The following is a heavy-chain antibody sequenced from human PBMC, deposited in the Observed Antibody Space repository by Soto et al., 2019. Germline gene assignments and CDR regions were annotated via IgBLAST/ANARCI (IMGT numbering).Heavy chain of an antibody. CDR1: GFTFSNVS. CDR2: VKSKSDGATT. D-gene: IGHD1-26*01. CDR3: TTAAGGMWGPDY. V-gene: IGHV3-15*01. Sequence: GSLRLGCAACGFTFSNVSRSWGGQAPGKGLEWVGRVKSKSDGATTDYSAPVKGRFTVSRDDSQNTLSRQMDSLKIEDTAVYFCTTAAGGMWGPDYWGQGTPVTVSS. J-gene: IGHJ4*02.